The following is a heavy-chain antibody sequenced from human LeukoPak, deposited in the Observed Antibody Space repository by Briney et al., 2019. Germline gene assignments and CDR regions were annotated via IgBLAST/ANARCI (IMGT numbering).Heavy chain of an antibody. V-gene: IGHV3-23*01. D-gene: IGHD4/OR15-4a*01. Sequence: GGSLRLSCAASGFTFSSYAMSWVRQAPGKGLEWVSAISGSGGSTYYADSVKGRFTISRDNSKNTLYLQMDSLRVEDTALYYCARDGPMVDTVKGTFDLWGQGTLVTVSS. CDR1: GFTFSSYA. CDR3: ARDGPMVDTVKGTFDL. CDR2: ISGSGGST. J-gene: IGHJ4*02.